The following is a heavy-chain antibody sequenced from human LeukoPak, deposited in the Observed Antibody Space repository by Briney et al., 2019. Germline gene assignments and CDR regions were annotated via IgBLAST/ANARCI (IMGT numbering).Heavy chain of an antibody. CDR1: GFTFSSYS. V-gene: IGHV3-21*01. CDR2: TTTSSSYI. D-gene: IGHD3-10*01. Sequence: GGSVTLSCAASGFTFSSYSMDWVSPAAGKGLEWVSSTTTSSSYIQYAEPLKGRFTISRDNAKNSLYLQMNSLRAEDTAVYCCARVLLGGSGSYLDAFDIWGQGTMVTVPS. CDR3: ARVLLGGSGSYLDAFDI. J-gene: IGHJ3*02.